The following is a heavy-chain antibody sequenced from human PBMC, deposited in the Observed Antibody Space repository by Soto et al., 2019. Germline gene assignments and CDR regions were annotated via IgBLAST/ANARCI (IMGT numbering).Heavy chain of an antibody. V-gene: IGHV4-59*01. J-gene: IGHJ6*02. CDR1: GGSINDFF. CDR2: IFYSGST. Sequence: SETLSLTCTVSGGSINDFFWSWVRQPPGKGLESIGYIFYSGSTNYNPSLKSRVTISLDTSKTQFSLNLTSVTAADTAVYYCATQTGLYYYGMDVWGQGTTVIVYS. CDR3: ATQTGLYYYGMDV.